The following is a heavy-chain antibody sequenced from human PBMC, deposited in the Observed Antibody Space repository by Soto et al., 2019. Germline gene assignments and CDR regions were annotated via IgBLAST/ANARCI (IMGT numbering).Heavy chain of an antibody. Sequence: QVQVQESGPGLVKPSETLSLTCTVSGGSISNYYWSWIRQSPGKGLEWIANIYHSGTTNYNLSLKGRVSRSIDSSKDQVSLGLKSVTAADKAVYYCARGGYRTLAWFDPWGQGTLVTVSS. D-gene: IGHD5-18*01. V-gene: IGHV4-59*01. J-gene: IGHJ5*02. CDR2: IYHSGTT. CDR3: ARGGYRTLAWFDP. CDR1: GGSISNYY.